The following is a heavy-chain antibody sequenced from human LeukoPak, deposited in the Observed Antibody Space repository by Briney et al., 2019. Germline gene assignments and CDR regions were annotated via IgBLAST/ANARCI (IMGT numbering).Heavy chain of an antibody. J-gene: IGHJ4*02. Sequence: ASVKVSCKASGYTFTSYDNNWVRQATGQGLEWMGWMNPNSGNTGYAQKFQGRVTMTRNTSISTAYMELSSLRSEDTAVYYCARGLYCSGGSCYNIDYWGQGTLVTVSS. CDR1: GYTFTSYD. CDR3: ARGLYCSGGSCYNIDY. V-gene: IGHV1-8*01. D-gene: IGHD2-15*01. CDR2: MNPNSGNT.